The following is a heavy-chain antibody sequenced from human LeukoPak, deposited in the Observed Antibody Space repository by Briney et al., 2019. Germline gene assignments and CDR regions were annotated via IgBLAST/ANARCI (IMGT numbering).Heavy chain of an antibody. CDR1: GGSISSYY. CDR3: ARRECSGGSCWFDP. CDR2: IYYSGST. J-gene: IGHJ5*02. D-gene: IGHD2-15*01. Sequence: SETLSLTCTVSGGSISSYYWSWTRQPPGKGLEWIGYIYYSGSTNYNPSLKSRVTISVDTSKNQFSLKLSSVTAADTAVYYCARRECSGGSCWFDPWGQGTPVTVSS. V-gene: IGHV4-59*01.